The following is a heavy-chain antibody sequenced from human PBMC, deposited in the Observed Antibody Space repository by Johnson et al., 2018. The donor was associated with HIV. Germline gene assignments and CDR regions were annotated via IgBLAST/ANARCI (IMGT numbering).Heavy chain of an antibody. CDR3: AKCVYSSSSWMLFDI. J-gene: IGHJ3*02. V-gene: IGHV3-30*18. CDR1: GFTFSSYA. CDR2: ISYDGSNK. Sequence: QVQLVESGGGLIQPGGSLRLSCAASGFTFSSYAMHWVRQAPGKGLDWVAVISYDGSNKYYADSVKGRFTISRDNSKNTLYLQMNSLRAEDTAVYYCAKCVYSSSSWMLFDIWGQGTMVTVSS. D-gene: IGHD6-6*01.